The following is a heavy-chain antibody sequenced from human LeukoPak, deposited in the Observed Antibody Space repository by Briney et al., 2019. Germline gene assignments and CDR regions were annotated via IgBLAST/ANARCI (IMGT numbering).Heavy chain of an antibody. Sequence: PGGSLRLSCTASGFNLTNYAMHCVRQAPGKGLEWVTLISYSGDNTYYADSVKGRFTFSRDKAKNTLYLQMNSLRPEDSAVYYCASDPRDGGQNVWGKGTMVTVSS. CDR1: GFNLTNYA. CDR3: ASDPRDGGQNV. CDR2: ISYSGDNT. J-gene: IGHJ6*04. D-gene: IGHD5-24*01. V-gene: IGHV3-30*04.